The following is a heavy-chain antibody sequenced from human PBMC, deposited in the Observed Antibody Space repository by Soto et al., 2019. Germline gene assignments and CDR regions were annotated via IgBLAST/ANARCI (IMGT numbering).Heavy chain of an antibody. CDR2: IWYDGSNK. D-gene: IGHD3-22*01. CDR3: ARTIWRDSTGYYSPPFGL. J-gene: IGHJ4*02. CDR1: GFTFSSYG. Sequence: GGSLRLSCAASGFTFSSYGMHWVRQAPGKGLEWMTLIWYDGSNKYYADSVKGRFTISRDNSKNTVYLQMNSLRAEDTAVYYCARTIWRDSTGYYSPPFGLWGQGTLVTVSS. V-gene: IGHV3-33*03.